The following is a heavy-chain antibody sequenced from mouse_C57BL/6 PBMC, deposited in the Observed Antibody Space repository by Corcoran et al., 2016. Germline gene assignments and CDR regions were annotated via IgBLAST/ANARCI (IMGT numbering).Heavy chain of an antibody. CDR1: GFSLSTSGMG. Sequence: QVTLKESGPGILQSSQTLSRTCSFSGFSLSTSGMGVSWIRQPSGKGLEWLAHIYWDDDKRYNPSLKSRLTISKDTSRNQVFLKITSVDTAATATYYCARSYYGSSYDWYFDVWGTGTTVTISS. V-gene: IGHV8-12*01. CDR2: IYWDDDK. J-gene: IGHJ1*03. D-gene: IGHD1-1*01. CDR3: ARSYYGSSYDWYFDV.